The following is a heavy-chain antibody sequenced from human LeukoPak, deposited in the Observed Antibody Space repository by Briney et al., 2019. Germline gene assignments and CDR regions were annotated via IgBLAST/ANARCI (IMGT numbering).Heavy chain of an antibody. Sequence: GGSLRLSCAASGFTVSSNYMSWVRQAPGKGLEWVSYISSSSSTIYYADSVKGRFTISRDNAKNSLYLQMNSLRDEDTAVYYCARAGSESSGWSIDSWGQGTLVTVSS. V-gene: IGHV3-48*02. D-gene: IGHD6-19*01. CDR3: ARAGSESSGWSIDS. CDR2: ISSSSSTI. J-gene: IGHJ4*02. CDR1: GFTVSSNY.